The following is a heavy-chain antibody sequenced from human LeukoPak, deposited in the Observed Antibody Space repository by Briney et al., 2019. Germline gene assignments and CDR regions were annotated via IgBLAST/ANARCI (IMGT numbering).Heavy chain of an antibody. D-gene: IGHD2-2*01. CDR2: IYTSGST. J-gene: IGHJ2*01. CDR1: GGSISSYY. CDR3: ARDRSDCSSTSCYPSYWYFDL. Sequence: PSETLSLTCTVSGGSISSYYWSWIRQPAGKGLEWIGRIYTSGSTNYNPSLKSRVTMSVGTSKNQFSLKLSSVTAADTAVYYCARDRSDCSSTSCYPSYWYFDLWGRGTLVTVSS. V-gene: IGHV4-4*07.